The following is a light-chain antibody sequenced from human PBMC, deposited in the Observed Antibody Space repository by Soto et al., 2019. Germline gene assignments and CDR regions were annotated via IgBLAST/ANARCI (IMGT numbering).Light chain of an antibody. CDR2: DVS. V-gene: IGLV2-14*03. CDR1: SSDVGGYNY. CDR3: SSYTSSSTYV. Sequence: QSALTQPASVSGSPGQSIAISCTGTSSDVGGYNYVSWYQHHPGKAPTVMIYDVSNRPSGVSDRFSGSKSGNTASLTISGRQADDEADYYCSSYTSSSTYVFGTGTKLTVL. J-gene: IGLJ1*01.